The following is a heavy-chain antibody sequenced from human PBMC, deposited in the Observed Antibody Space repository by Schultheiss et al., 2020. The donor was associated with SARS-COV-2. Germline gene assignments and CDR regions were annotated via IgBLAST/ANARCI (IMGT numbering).Heavy chain of an antibody. CDR3: VRGVGTGTYSDSFDI. J-gene: IGHJ3*02. CDR1: GGSFSGYY. V-gene: IGHV4-34*01. D-gene: IGHD3-10*01. Sequence: ETLSLTCAVYGGSFSGYYWSWIRQPPGKGLEWIGEIYHTGDTNYNPSLEGRVTISIDTSKNEFSLKLKSVTAADTAVFFCVRGVGTGTYSDSFDIWGQGTRVTVSS. CDR2: IYHTGDT.